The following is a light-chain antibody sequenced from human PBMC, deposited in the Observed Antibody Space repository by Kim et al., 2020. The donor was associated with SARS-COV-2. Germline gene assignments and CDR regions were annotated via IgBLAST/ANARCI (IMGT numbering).Light chain of an antibody. CDR2: GNS. Sequence: VTIPCSGSSSNIGAGHDVHWYQQHPGTAPKLLIYGNSNRPSGVPDRFSGSKSGTSASLAITGLQAEDEADYYCQSHDTRLTDHVLFGGGTQLTVL. V-gene: IGLV1-40*01. CDR3: QSHDTRLTDHVL. J-gene: IGLJ2*01. CDR1: SSNIGAGHD.